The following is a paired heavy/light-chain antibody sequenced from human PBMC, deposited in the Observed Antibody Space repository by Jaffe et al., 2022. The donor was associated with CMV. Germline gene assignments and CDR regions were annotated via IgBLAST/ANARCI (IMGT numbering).Heavy chain of an antibody. V-gene: IGHV3-7*01. Sequence: EVQLVESGGGLVQPGGSLRLSCAASGFSLSNYWMTWVRQAPGKGPEWVANIKEDGSEKYYVDSVKGRFTISRDNAKNSLFLQMNSLRVEDTAVYYCASRPPNSERYLGVFDYWGQGTLVTVSS. CDR1: GFSLSNYW. CDR3: ASRPPNSERYLGVFDY. D-gene: IGHD1-26*01. J-gene: IGHJ4*02. CDR2: IKEDGSEK.
Light chain of an antibody. J-gene: IGKJ2*01. V-gene: IGKV3-20*01. CDR2: EAS. CDR3: QQYGTSPYT. Sequence: ELVLTQSPGTLSLSPGERATLSCRASQSFSSNYLAWYQQRPGQAPRLLMYEASRRPGGIPDRFSGSGSGTDFTLTISRLEPEDFAVYYCQQYGTSPYTFGQGTKLEIK. CDR1: QSFSSNY.